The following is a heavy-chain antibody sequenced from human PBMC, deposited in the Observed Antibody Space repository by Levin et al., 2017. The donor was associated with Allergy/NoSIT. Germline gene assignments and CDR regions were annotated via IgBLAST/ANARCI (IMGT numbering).Heavy chain of an antibody. V-gene: IGHV1-2*02. D-gene: IGHD1-14*01. CDR3: ARSNHWATGAVAFDI. Sequence: ASVKVSCKASGYTFTGYYMHWVRQAPGQGLEWMGWINPNSGGTNYAQKFQGRVTMTRDTSISTAYMELSRLRSDDTAVYYCARSNHWATGAVAFDIWGQGTMVTVSS. CDR1: GYTFTGYY. CDR2: INPNSGGT. J-gene: IGHJ3*02.